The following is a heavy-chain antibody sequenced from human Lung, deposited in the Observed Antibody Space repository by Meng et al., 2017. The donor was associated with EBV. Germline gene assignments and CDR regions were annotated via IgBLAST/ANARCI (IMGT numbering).Heavy chain of an antibody. V-gene: IGHV4-4*02. J-gene: IGHJ4*02. CDR2: IYHSGST. CDR3: ARGGTSSAPFDY. D-gene: IGHD2-2*01. Sequence: VQLLGPAPGQVKPSGTLSLTCDVSGASISRSDLWSWVRQPPGKGLEWIGEIYHSGSTNYNPSLKSRVTISVDTSKNQFSLSLNSVTAADTAVYYCARGGTSSAPFDYWGQETLVTVSS. CDR1: GASISRSDL.